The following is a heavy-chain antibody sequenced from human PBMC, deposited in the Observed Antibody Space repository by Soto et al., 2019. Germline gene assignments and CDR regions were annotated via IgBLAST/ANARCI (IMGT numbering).Heavy chain of an antibody. Sequence: DVHVVESGGGLVQPAGSLTLSCAASGFTFGSYSMGWVRQAPGKGVEWGAAIVEDGSKKYYMEYLKGRFTISRDNSKNLVYLQMSNLRAEDTAMYYCVRMGDDYWGQGTLVTVSP. CDR2: IVEDGSKK. CDR3: VRMGDDY. CDR1: GFTFGSYS. V-gene: IGHV3-7*05. D-gene: IGHD3-16*01. J-gene: IGHJ4*02.